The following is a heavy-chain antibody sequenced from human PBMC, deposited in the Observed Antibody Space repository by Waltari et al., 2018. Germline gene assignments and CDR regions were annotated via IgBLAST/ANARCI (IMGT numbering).Heavy chain of an antibody. J-gene: IGHJ3*02. V-gene: IGHV4-39*07. CDR1: GGYISSSSYY. CDR3: ARSQDILVVVAATRGDAFDI. D-gene: IGHD2-15*01. CDR2: IYYSVIT. Sequence: QLQLQESGPGLVKPSETLSLTCTVSGGYISSSSYYWGWIRQHPGKGLEWIGSIYYSVITYYNPSLNSRVTISVDTSNNQFSLKLSSVTAADTAVYYCARSQDILVVVAATRGDAFDIWGQGTMVTVSS.